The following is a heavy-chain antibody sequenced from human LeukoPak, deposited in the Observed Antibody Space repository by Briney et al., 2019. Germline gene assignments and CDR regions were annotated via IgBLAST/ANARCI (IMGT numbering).Heavy chain of an antibody. D-gene: IGHD6-6*01. CDR3: AREETEYSSSPTVDY. J-gene: IGHJ4*02. CDR1: GGSISSSSYY. CDR2: IYYSGST. Sequence: PSETLSLTCTVSGGSISSSSYYWGWIRQPPGKGLEWIGSIYYSGSTYYNPSLKSRVTISVDTSKNQFSLKLSSVTAADTAVYYCAREETEYSSSPTVDYWGQGTLVTVSS. V-gene: IGHV4-39*02.